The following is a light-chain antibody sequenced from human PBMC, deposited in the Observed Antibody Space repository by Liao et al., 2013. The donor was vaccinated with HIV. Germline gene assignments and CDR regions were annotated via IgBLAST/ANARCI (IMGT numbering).Light chain of an antibody. CDR3: QAWDSNEVI. CDR2: QDS. V-gene: IGLV3-1*01. Sequence: SYELTQPPSVSVSPGQTASITCSGDKLGDKYASWYQQKAGQSPVLVIYQDSKRPSGIPERFSGSNSGNTATLTISGTQAMDEADYYCQAWDSNEVIFGGGTKLSVL. J-gene: IGLJ2*01. CDR1: KLGDKY.